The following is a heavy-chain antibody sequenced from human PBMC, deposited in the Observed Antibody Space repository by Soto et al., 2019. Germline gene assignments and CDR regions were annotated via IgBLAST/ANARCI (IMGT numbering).Heavy chain of an antibody. D-gene: IGHD3-10*01. CDR2: IYYSGST. J-gene: IGHJ5*02. CDR3: ARDQGYYGSGRPGWFDP. Sequence: PSETLSLTCTVSGGSVDRGDYYWSWIRQHPGKGLEWIGYIYYSGSTYYNPSLKSRVTISVDTSKNQFSLRLSSVTAADTAVYYCARDQGYYGSGRPGWFDPWGQGTLVTVSS. CDR1: GGSVDRGDYY. V-gene: IGHV4-31*03.